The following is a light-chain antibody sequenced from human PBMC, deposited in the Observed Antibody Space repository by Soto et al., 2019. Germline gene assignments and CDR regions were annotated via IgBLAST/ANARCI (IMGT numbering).Light chain of an antibody. Sequence: DIQMTQSPSSLSASVGDRVTITCQASQDISNYLNWYQQKPGKAPKLLIYDASNLETGVPSRFSVSGSATDFTVTISSLQPEDIATYYCQQYDNLPYTFGQGTKLEIK. CDR2: DAS. CDR3: QQYDNLPYT. V-gene: IGKV1-33*01. J-gene: IGKJ2*01. CDR1: QDISNY.